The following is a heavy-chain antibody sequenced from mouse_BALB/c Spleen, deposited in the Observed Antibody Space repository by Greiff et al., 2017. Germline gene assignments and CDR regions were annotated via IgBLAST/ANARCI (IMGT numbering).Heavy chain of an antibody. D-gene: IGHD2-2*01. Sequence: QVQLQQPGAELVRPGASVKLSCKASGYTFTSYWINWVKQRPGQGLEWIGNIYPSDSYTNYNQKFKDKATLTVDKSSSTAYMQLSSPTSEDSAVYYCTRWGYDGFAYWGQGTLVTVSA. CDR2: IYPSDSYT. CDR3: TRWGYDGFAY. CDR1: GYTFTSYW. V-gene: IGHV1-69*02. J-gene: IGHJ3*01.